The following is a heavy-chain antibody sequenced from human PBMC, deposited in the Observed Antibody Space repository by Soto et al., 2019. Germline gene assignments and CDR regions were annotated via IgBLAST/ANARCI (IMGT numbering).Heavy chain of an antibody. CDR3: ARIRRARYYYYYYGMDV. CDR2: INHSGST. CDR1: GRPFSVYY. V-gene: IGHV4-34*01. D-gene: IGHD6-6*01. J-gene: IGHJ6*02. Sequence: SDTLSRTSNAYGRPFSVYYWSGIRQPPGKVLEWIGEINHSGSTNYNPSLKSRVTISVDTSKNQFSLKLSSVTAADTAVYYCARIRRARYYYYYYGMDVWGQGTTVT.